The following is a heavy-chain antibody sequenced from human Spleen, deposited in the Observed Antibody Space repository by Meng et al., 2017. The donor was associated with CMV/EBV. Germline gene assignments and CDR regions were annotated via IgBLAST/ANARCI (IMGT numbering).Heavy chain of an antibody. D-gene: IGHD2-2*02. CDR1: GYTFTSYY. CDR3: SRGGGYCSSTSCYTYDY. J-gene: IGHJ4*02. V-gene: IGHV1-46*01. CDR2: INPSGGST. Sequence: ASVKVSCKASGYTFTSYYMHWVRQAPGQGLEWMGIINPSGGSTSYAQKFQGRVTMTTDTSTSTAYMELRSLRSDDTAVYYCSRGGGYCSSTSCYTYDYWGQGTLVTVSS.